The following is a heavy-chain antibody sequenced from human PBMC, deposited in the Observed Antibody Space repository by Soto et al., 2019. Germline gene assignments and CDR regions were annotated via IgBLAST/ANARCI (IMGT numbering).Heavy chain of an antibody. CDR2: ISYDGSNK. Sequence: PGGSLRLSCAASGFTFSRYAMHWVRQAPGKGLEWVAVISYDGSNKYYADSVKGRFTISRDNSKNTLYLQMNSLRAEDTAVYYCARIKLRFLVWLHLPRGMDVRGQRPSVTVS. D-gene: IGHD3-3*01. V-gene: IGHV3-30-3*01. CDR1: GFTFSRYA. J-gene: IGHJ6*02. CDR3: ARIKLRFLVWLHLPRGMDV.